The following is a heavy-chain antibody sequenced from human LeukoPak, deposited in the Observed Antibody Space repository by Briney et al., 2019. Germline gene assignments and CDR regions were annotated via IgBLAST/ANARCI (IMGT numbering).Heavy chain of an antibody. D-gene: IGHD3-22*01. CDR2: IYYSGST. Sequence: SETLSLTCTVSGGSISSYYWSWIRQPPGKGLEWIGYIYYSGSTNYNPSLKSRVTISVDTSKNQFSLKLSSVTAADTAVYYCARGRHYYDSSGSVDYWGQGTLVTVSS. J-gene: IGHJ4*02. CDR1: GGSISSYY. V-gene: IGHV4-59*12. CDR3: ARGRHYYDSSGSVDY.